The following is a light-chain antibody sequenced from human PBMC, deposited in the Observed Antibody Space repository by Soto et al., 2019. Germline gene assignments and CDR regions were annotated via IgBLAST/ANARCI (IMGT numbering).Light chain of an antibody. CDR3: SSYTTSNTLL. V-gene: IGLV2-14*01. J-gene: IGLJ2*01. CDR2: EVS. Sequence: QSALTQPASVSGSPGQSITISCTGTSGDIGGYNYVSWYQQHPGKAPKLMIYEVSDRPSGVSNRFSGSKSGNTASLTISGLRAEDEADYYCSSYTTSNTLLFGGGTKLTVL. CDR1: SGDIGGYNY.